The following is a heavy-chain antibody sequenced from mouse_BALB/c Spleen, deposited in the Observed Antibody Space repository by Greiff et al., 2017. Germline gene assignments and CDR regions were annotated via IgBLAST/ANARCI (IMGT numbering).Heavy chain of an antibody. CDR2: ISSGGGST. CDR3: ARLPEAWFAY. V-gene: IGHV5-12-1*01. J-gene: IGHJ3*01. CDR1: GFAFSSYD. Sequence: EVMLVESGGGLVKPGGSLKLSCAASGFAFSSYDMSWVRQTPEKRLEWVAYISSGGGSTYYPDTVKGRFTISRDNAKNTLYLQMSSLKSEDTAMYYCARLPEAWFAYWGQGTLVTVSA.